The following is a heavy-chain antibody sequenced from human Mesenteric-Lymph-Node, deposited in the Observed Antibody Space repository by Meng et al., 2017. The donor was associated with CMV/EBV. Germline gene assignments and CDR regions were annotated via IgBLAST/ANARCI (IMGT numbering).Heavy chain of an antibody. CDR2: IIPILYIA. CDR1: RSPFSSYA. V-gene: IGHV1-69*10. J-gene: IGHJ4*02. D-gene: IGHD3-10*01. Sequence: SRSPFSSYAFSWVRQAPGHGLDWIRVIIPILYIANYAQKFQGRVTIIADKSTNTAYMELSSLGSEDTAVYYCAREVNYGSASSHFDYWGQGTLVTVSS. CDR3: AREVNYGSASSHFDY.